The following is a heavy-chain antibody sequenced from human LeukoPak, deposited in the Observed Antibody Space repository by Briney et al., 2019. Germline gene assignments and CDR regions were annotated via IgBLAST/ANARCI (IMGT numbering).Heavy chain of an antibody. CDR3: ARMPMVRGVPFDY. Sequence: EASETLSLTCTVSGGSISSYYWSWIRQPPGKGLEWLVYIYYSGSTNYNPSLKSRVTISVDTSKDQFSLKLSSVTAADTAVYYCARMPMVRGVPFDYWGQGTLVTVSS. V-gene: IGHV4-59*01. D-gene: IGHD3-10*01. CDR2: IYYSGST. J-gene: IGHJ4*02. CDR1: GGSISSYY.